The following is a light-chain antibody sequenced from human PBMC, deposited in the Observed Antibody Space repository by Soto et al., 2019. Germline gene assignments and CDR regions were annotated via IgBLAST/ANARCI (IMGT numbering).Light chain of an antibody. CDR2: KAS. J-gene: IGKJ1*01. CDR3: QQYQSYSQ. V-gene: IGKV1-5*03. Sequence: DIQMTQSPSTLSASVGDRVTITCRASQSINSWLAWYQQKSGKAPKLLIYKASSLESGVPSRFSGSGSGTEFTLTITSLQPDDFATYYCQQYQSYSQFGQGTKVE. CDR1: QSINSW.